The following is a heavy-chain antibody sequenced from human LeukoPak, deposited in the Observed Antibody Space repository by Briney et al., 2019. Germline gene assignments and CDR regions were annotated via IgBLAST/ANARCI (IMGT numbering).Heavy chain of an antibody. J-gene: IGHJ6*03. CDR1: GYSFTSYW. CDR3: ARHVAYCGGDCYPGSYYYYYYMDV. Sequence: HGESLKISCKGSGYSFTSYWIGWVRQMPGKGLEWMGIIYPGDSDTRYSPSFQGQVTISADKSISTAYLQWSSLKASDTAMYYCARHVAYCGGDCYPGSYYYYYYMDVWGKGTTVTISS. V-gene: IGHV5-51*01. D-gene: IGHD2-21*02. CDR2: IYPGDSDT.